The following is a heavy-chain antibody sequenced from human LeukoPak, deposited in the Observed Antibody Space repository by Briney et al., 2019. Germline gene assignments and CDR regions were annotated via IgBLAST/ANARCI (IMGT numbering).Heavy chain of an antibody. J-gene: IGHJ4*02. Sequence: PSETLSLTCAVYGGSFSGYYWSWIRQPPGKGLEWIGEINHSGSTNYNPSLKSRVTISVDTSKHQFSLKLSSVTAADTAVYYCARERSPAPSFDYWGQGTLVTVSS. CDR3: ARERSPAPSFDY. CDR2: INHSGST. V-gene: IGHV4-34*01. D-gene: IGHD3-16*01. CDR1: GGSFSGYY.